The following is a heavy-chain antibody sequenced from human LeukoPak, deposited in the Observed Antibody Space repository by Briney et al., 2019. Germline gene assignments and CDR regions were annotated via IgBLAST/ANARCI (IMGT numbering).Heavy chain of an antibody. D-gene: IGHD2-15*01. J-gene: IGHJ4*02. V-gene: IGHV4-4*07. CDR2: IYTSGST. Sequence: SETLSLTCTVSGGSISSYYWSWIRQSAGQGLEWIGRIYTSGSTNQNPSLKSRVTVSVDTSKNQCFLKLTSVTAADTAVYYCARDYCSGGSCYSLDYWGQGTPVTVSS. CDR3: ARDYCSGGSCYSLDY. CDR1: GGSISSYY.